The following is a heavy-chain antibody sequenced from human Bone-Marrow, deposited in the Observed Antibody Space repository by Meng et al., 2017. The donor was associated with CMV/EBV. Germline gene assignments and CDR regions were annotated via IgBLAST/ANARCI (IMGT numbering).Heavy chain of an antibody. CDR2: IYYSGST. CDR1: GGSISSYY. D-gene: IGHD2-21*01. CDR3: ARRVRSSNWFDP. Sequence: SETLSLTCTVSGGSISSYYWSWIRQPPGKGLEWIGYIYYSGSTNYHPSLKSRVTISVDTSKNQFSLKLSSVTAADTAVYYCARRVRSSNWFDPWGQGTLVTVSS. V-gene: IGHV4-59*08. J-gene: IGHJ5*02.